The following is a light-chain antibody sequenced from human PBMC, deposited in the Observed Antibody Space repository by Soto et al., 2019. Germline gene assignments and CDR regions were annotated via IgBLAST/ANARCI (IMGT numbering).Light chain of an antibody. Sequence: QSVLTQPPSASGTPGQRVTISCSGGSSNIGTNAVNRYQQLPGTAPKLLIYNNNQRPSGVPDRFSGSKSGTSASLAISGLQSEDEADYYCAAWDDSLNGYVFGTGTTLTVL. J-gene: IGLJ1*01. CDR1: SSNIGTNA. V-gene: IGLV1-44*01. CDR3: AAWDDSLNGYV. CDR2: NNN.